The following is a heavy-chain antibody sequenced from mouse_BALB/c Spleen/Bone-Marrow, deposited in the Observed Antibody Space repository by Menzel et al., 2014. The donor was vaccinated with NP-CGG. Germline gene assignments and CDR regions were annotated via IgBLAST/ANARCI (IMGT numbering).Heavy chain of an antibody. CDR1: GFNIKDTY. CDR3: ASYYYGRAWFAY. D-gene: IGHD1-1*01. CDR2: IDPANGNT. J-gene: IGHJ3*01. Sequence: VQLQQPGAELVKPGASVKLSCTASGFNIKDTYMHWAKQRPEQGLEWIGRIDPANGNTKYDPKFQGKATITADTSSNTAYLQLSSLTSEDTAVYYCASYYYGRAWFAYWGQGTLVTVSA. V-gene: IGHV14-3*02.